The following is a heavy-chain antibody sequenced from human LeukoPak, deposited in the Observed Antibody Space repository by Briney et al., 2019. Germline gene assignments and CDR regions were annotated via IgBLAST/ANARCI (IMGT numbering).Heavy chain of an antibody. CDR3: ATLTPGIAAAGTDIGYYYGMDV. D-gene: IGHD6-13*01. J-gene: IGHJ6*02. CDR2: MNPNSGNT. CDR1: GYTFTSYD. V-gene: IGHV1-8*01. Sequence: ASVKVSCKASGYTFTSYDINWVRQAPGQGLEWMGWMNPNSGNTGYAQKFQGRVTMTRNTSISTAYMELSSLRSEDTAVYYCATLTPGIAAAGTDIGYYYGMDVWGQGTTVTVSS.